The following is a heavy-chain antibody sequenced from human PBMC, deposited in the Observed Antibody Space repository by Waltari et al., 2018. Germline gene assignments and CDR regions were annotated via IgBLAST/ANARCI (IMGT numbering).Heavy chain of an antibody. CDR2: IASDGNNK. Sequence: QVQLVESGGGVVQPGRSLRLSCAASGFTFSSYAMHWVRQAPGKGLEWVARIASDGNNKYFTDSVQGRVTISRDNSKNTLYLQMNSLRADDTALYYCAREDGGTVTDAFDLWGQGTMVTVSS. D-gene: IGHD3-10*01. CDR1: GFTFSSYA. J-gene: IGHJ3*01. CDR3: AREDGGTVTDAFDL. V-gene: IGHV3-30*10.